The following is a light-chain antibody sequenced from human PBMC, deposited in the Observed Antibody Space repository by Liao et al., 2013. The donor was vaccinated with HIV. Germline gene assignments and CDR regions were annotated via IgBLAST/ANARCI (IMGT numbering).Light chain of an antibody. V-gene: IGLV3-1*01. CDR3: QAWDRNTAI. Sequence: SYELTQAPSVSVSPGQTARISCSGDKLGDKYVSWYQQKPGRSPVLVIYQDAKRPPGIPERFSGSSSGNTATLTISGTQPMDEADYYCQAWDRNTAIFGGGTKLTVL. CDR1: KLGDKY. CDR2: QDA. J-gene: IGLJ2*01.